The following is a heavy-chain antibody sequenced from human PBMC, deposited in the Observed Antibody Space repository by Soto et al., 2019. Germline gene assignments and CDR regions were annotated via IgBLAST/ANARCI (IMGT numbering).Heavy chain of an antibody. J-gene: IGHJ4*02. Sequence: QITLKESGPTLVKPTQTLTLTCTFTGFSLSTSGVGVGWIRQPPGKALEWLALIYWDDDKRYSPSLKSRLTITKDTSKNQVVLTMTNMDPVDTATYYCAHRPSYCSGGSCYSGFDYWGQGTLVTVSS. CDR2: IYWDDDK. V-gene: IGHV2-5*02. CDR3: AHRPSYCSGGSCYSGFDY. D-gene: IGHD2-15*01. CDR1: GFSLSTSGVG.